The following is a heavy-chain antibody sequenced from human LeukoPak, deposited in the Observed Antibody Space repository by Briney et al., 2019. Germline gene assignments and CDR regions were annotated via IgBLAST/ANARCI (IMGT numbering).Heavy chain of an antibody. J-gene: IGHJ6*02. D-gene: IGHD3-10*01. CDR1: GYTFTGYY. CDR3: ARDPESLLWFGELLSIYYYNMDV. V-gene: IGHV1-2*06. Sequence: ASVKVSCTASGYTFTGYYMHWVRQAPGQGLEWMGRINPNSGGTNYARKFQGRVTMTRDTSNSTAYMELSRLRSDDTAVYYCARDPESLLWFGELLSIYYYNMDVWGQGTTVTVSS. CDR2: INPNSGGT.